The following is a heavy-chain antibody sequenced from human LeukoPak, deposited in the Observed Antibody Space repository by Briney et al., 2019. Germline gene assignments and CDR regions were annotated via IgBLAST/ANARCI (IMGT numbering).Heavy chain of an antibody. J-gene: IGHJ4*02. Sequence: SETLSLTCTVSGYSISSGYYWSWIRQPPGKGLEWIGYIYYSGSTNYNPSLKSRVTISVDTSKNQFSLKLSSVTAADTAVYYCARLSGYYPTYYFDYWGQGTLVTVSS. D-gene: IGHD3-3*01. CDR1: GYSISSGYY. CDR2: IYYSGST. CDR3: ARLSGYYPTYYFDY. V-gene: IGHV4-61*01.